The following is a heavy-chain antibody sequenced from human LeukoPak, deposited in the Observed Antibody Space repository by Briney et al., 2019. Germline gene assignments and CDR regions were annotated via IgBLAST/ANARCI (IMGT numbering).Heavy chain of an antibody. Sequence: GGSLRLSCAASGFTFSSYWMSWVRQAPGKGLEWVSVIYSGGSTYYADSVKGRFTISRDNSKNTLYLQMNSLRAEDTAVYYCARDLQEHSSSWYRGFDYWGQGTLVTVSS. D-gene: IGHD6-13*01. J-gene: IGHJ4*02. CDR1: GFTFSSYW. CDR3: ARDLQEHSSSWYRGFDY. CDR2: IYSGGST. V-gene: IGHV3-53*01.